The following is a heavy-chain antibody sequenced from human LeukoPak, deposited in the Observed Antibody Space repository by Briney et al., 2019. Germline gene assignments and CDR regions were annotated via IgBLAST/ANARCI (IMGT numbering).Heavy chain of an antibody. V-gene: IGHV1-8*01. CDR2: MNPNSGNT. J-gene: IGHJ6*03. CDR1: GYTFTSYD. D-gene: IGHD6-6*01. Sequence: ASVEVSCKASGYTFTSYDINWVRQATGQGLEWMGWMNPNSGNTGYAQKFQGRDTMTRNTSISTAYMELSSLRSEDTAVYYCARGRRIAARPNYYYYMDVWGKGTTVTVTS. CDR3: ARGRRIAARPNYYYYMDV.